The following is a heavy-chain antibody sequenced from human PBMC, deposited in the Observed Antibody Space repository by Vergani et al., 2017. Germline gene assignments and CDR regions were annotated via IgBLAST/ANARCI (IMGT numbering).Heavy chain of an antibody. CDR1: GGSISSYY. V-gene: IGHV4-59*01. CDR3: ARERVAAAAGNWYFDL. D-gene: IGHD6-13*01. J-gene: IGHJ2*01. CDR2: IYYSGST. Sequence: QVQLQESGPGLVKPSETLSLTCTVSGGSISSYYWSWIRPPPGKGLEWIGYIYYSGSTNYNPSLKSRVTISVDTSKTQFSLKLSSVTAADTAVYYCARERVAAAAGNWYFDLWGRGTLVTVSS.